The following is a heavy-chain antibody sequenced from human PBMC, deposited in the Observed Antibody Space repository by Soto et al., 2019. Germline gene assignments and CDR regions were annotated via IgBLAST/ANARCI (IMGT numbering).Heavy chain of an antibody. CDR1: GGSISSGGYS. D-gene: IGHD2-2*01. CDR3: ARVPTP. CDR2: IYHSGST. Sequence: SETLSLTCAVSGGSISSGGYSWSWIRQPPGKGLEWIGYIYHSGSTYYNTSLKSRVTISVDRSKNQFSLKLSSVTAADTAVYYCARVPTPWGQGTLVTVSS. V-gene: IGHV4-30-2*01. J-gene: IGHJ5*02.